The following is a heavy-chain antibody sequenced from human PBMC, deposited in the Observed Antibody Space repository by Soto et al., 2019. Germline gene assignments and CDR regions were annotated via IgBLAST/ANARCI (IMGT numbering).Heavy chain of an antibody. CDR1: GGSISSYY. D-gene: IGHD3-10*01. CDR3: ARVNPYYYGSGSYNELFDP. V-gene: IGHV4-4*07. CDR2: IYTSGST. J-gene: IGHJ5*02. Sequence: LXLTCTVAGGSISSYYWSWIRQPAGKGLEWIGRIYTSGSTNYNPSLKSRVTMSVDTSKNQFSLKLSSVTAADTAVYYCARVNPYYYGSGSYNELFDPWGQGTLVTVSS.